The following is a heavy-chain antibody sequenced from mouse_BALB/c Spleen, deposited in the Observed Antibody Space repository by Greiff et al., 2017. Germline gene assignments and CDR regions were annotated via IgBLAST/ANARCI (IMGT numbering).Heavy chain of an antibody. Sequence: EVQVVESGGGLVQPGGSRKLSCAASGFTFSSFGMHWVRQAPEKGLEWVAYISSGSSTIYYADTVKGRFTISRDNPKNTLFLQMTSLRSEDTAMYYCAREWGLITTVVYFDYWGQGTTLTVSS. CDR3: AREWGLITTVVYFDY. CDR1: GFTFSSFG. J-gene: IGHJ2*01. D-gene: IGHD1-1*01. CDR2: ISSGSSTI. V-gene: IGHV5-17*02.